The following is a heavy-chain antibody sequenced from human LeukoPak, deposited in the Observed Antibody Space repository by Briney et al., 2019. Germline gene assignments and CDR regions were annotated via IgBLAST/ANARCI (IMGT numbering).Heavy chain of an antibody. CDR1: GINFRASG. Sequence: GGSLRLSCAASGINFRASGMHWVRQAPGMGLEWVAFIQTDGSDKRYAASVAGRFTISRDDSKNTVYLHMNSLRPDDSALYYCAREGGTVVVGRFDYWGQGTLVTVSS. J-gene: IGHJ4*02. CDR3: AREGGTVVVGRFDY. CDR2: IQTDGSDK. D-gene: IGHD2-2*01. V-gene: IGHV3-30*02.